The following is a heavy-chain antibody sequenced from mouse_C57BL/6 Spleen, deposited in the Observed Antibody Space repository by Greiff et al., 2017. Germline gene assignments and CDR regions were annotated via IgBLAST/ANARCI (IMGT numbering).Heavy chain of an antibody. J-gene: IGHJ3*01. V-gene: IGHV1-50*01. Sequence: QVQLQQPGAELVKPGASVKLSCKASGYTFTSYWMQWVKQRPGQGLEWIGEIDPSDGYTNYNQKFKGKATLTVDTSSSTAYMQLSSLTSEDSAVYYCAREDGKGFAYWGQGTLVTVSA. D-gene: IGHD2-1*01. CDR2: IDPSDGYT. CDR3: AREDGKGFAY. CDR1: GYTFTSYW.